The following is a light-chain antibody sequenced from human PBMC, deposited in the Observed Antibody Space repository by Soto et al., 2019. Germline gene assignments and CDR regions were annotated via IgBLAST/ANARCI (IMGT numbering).Light chain of an antibody. CDR1: QRVSSSS. V-gene: IGKV3-20*01. CDR3: QQYGGSPRT. CDR2: DAS. Sequence: EIVLTQSPGTLSLSPGERATLSCRASQRVSSSSLAWYQQKRGQAPRLLIHDASSRATGIPDRFSGSGSGTDFTLPISRLEPEDFAVYYCQQYGGSPRTFGQGTKVEVK. J-gene: IGKJ1*01.